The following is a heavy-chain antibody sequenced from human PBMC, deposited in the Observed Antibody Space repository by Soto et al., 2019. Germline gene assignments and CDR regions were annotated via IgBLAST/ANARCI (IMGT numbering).Heavy chain of an antibody. V-gene: IGHV1-2*04. CDR1: GYSFTGYY. CDR2: INPNSGGT. Sequence: GASVKVSCKASGYSFTGYYMHWVRQAPGQGLEWMGWINPNSGGTNYAQKFQGWVTMTRDTSISTAYMELSRLRSDDTAVYYCARGLPRTGYSSSWYPLINYGMDVWGQGTTVTVSS. CDR3: ARGLPRTGYSSSWYPLINYGMDV. D-gene: IGHD6-13*01. J-gene: IGHJ6*02.